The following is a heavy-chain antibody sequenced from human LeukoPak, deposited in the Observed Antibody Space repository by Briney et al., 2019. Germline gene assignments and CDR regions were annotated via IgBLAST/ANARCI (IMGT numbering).Heavy chain of an antibody. V-gene: IGHV3-30-3*01. CDR3: ARDPQNYDFWSGYYKDYYYYYGMDV. Sequence: GGSLRLSCAASGFTFSSYAMHWVRQAPGKGLEWVAVISYDGSNKYYADSVKGRFTISRDNSKNTLYLQMNSLRAEDTAVYYCARDPQNYDFWSGYYKDYYYYYGMDVWGQGTTVTVSS. CDR1: GFTFSSYA. J-gene: IGHJ6*02. D-gene: IGHD3-3*01. CDR2: ISYDGSNK.